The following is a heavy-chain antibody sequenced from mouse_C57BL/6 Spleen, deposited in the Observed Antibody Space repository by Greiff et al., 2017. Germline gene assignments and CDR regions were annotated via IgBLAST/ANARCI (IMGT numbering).Heavy chain of an antibody. V-gene: IGHV1-80*01. D-gene: IGHD1-1*01. Sequence: VQVVESGAELVKPGASVKISCKASGYAFSSYWMNWVKQRPGKGLEWIGQIYPGDGDTNYNGKFKGKATLTADKSSSTAYMQLSSLTSEDSAVYFCYYGSSYGYAMDYWGQGTSVTVSS. J-gene: IGHJ4*01. CDR1: GYAFSSYW. CDR2: IYPGDGDT. CDR3: YYGSSYGYAMDY.